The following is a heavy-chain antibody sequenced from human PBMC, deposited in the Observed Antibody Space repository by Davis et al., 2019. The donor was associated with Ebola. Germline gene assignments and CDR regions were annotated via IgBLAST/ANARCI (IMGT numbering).Heavy chain of an antibody. J-gene: IGHJ6*02. CDR1: PHTSPSYG. D-gene: IGHD2-21*01. CDR3: ARECIVVVIATNRYYNYGMDV. CDR2: HSSYNVYT. Sequence: VHVYSPASPHTSPSYGISWIRQAPVQGLEWMGSHSSYNVYTNYAQKFQAWVTMTRDTSIRTGYMDLSSLRSEDTAVYYCARECIVVVIATNRYYNYGMDVWGQGTTVTVSS. V-gene: IGHV1-18*01.